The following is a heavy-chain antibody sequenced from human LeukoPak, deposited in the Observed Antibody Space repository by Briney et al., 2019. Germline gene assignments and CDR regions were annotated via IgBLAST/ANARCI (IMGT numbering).Heavy chain of an antibody. CDR2: IYNDGSNK. D-gene: IGHD2-8*01. V-gene: IGHV3-33*01. Sequence: GGSLRLSCAASGFTFSSYGMHWVRQAPGKGLEWVAVIYNDGSNKYYADSVKGRFTISRDNSKNTLYLQMNSLRAEDTAVYYCARDGHNGKDYYYYMDVRGKGTTVTVSS. CDR1: GFTFSSYG. CDR3: ARDGHNGKDYYYYMDV. J-gene: IGHJ6*03.